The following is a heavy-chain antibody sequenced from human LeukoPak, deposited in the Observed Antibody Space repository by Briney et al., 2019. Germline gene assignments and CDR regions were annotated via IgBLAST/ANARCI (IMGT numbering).Heavy chain of an antibody. CDR2: ISVYNGNT. V-gene: IGHV1-18*01. J-gene: IGHJ4*02. CDR3: ARSEGITGTTEFDY. D-gene: IGHD1-7*01. CDR1: GYTFRSSG. Sequence: ASVKVSCKASGYTFRSSGIGWVRQAPGQGLEWMGWISVYNGNTNYAQKLQGRVTMTTDTSTSTAYMELRSLRSDDTAVYYCARSEGITGTTEFDYWGQGTLVTVSS.